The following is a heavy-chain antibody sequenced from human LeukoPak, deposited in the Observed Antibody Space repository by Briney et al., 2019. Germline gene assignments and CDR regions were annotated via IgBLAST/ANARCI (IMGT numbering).Heavy chain of an antibody. J-gene: IGHJ3*02. Sequence: GGSLRLSCAASGFTFSNAWMSWVRQAPGKGLEWVGRIKSKTDGGTTDYAAPVKGRFTISRDDSKNTLYLQMNSLKTEDTAVYYCTTARQGYGSGTDAFDIWGQGTMVTVSS. D-gene: IGHD3-10*01. CDR1: GFTFSNAW. CDR2: IKSKTDGGTT. V-gene: IGHV3-15*01. CDR3: TTARQGYGSGTDAFDI.